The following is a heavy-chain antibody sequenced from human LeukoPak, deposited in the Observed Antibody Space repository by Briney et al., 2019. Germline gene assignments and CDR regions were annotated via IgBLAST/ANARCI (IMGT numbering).Heavy chain of an antibody. D-gene: IGHD3-3*01. Sequence: SQTLSLTCAISGDSVSSNSAAWNWIRQSPSRGLEWLGRTYYRSKWYNDYAVSVKSRITINPDTSKNQFSLKLSSVTAADTAVYYCARGAYDFWSGNSYGMDVWGQGTTVTVSS. J-gene: IGHJ6*02. CDR1: GDSVSSNSAA. CDR3: ARGAYDFWSGNSYGMDV. V-gene: IGHV6-1*01. CDR2: TYYRSKWYN.